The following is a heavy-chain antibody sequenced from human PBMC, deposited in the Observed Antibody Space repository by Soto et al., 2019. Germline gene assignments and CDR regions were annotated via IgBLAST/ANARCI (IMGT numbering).Heavy chain of an antibody. CDR2: IYYSGST. Sequence: TSETLSLTCTVSGGSISSYYWSWIRQPPGKGLEWIGYIYYSGSTNYNPSLKSRVTISVDTSKNQFSLKLSSVTAADTAVYYCARNDYRPYYYYYMDVWGKGTTVTVSS. V-gene: IGHV4-59*08. J-gene: IGHJ6*03. CDR3: ARNDYRPYYYYYMDV. D-gene: IGHD4-4*01. CDR1: GGSISSYY.